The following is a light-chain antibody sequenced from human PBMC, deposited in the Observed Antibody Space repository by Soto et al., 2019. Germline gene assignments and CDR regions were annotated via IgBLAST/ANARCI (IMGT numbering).Light chain of an antibody. CDR2: EVS. CDR3: SSYSTTTSLAV. CDR1: TTDIGAYNY. V-gene: IGLV2-14*01. J-gene: IGLJ3*02. Sequence: QSALTQPASVSGSPGQSITVSCTGSTTDIGAYNYVSWYQQHPGKAPTLIIYEVSNRPSGVSDRFSGSKSGNTASLTISGLLPEDEADYFCSSYSTTTSLAVFGGGTQLTVL.